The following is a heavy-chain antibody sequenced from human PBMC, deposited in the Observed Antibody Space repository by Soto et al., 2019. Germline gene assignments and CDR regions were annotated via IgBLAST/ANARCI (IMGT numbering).Heavy chain of an antibody. CDR1: GFTFSNHW. V-gene: IGHV3-7*03. J-gene: IGHJ4*02. CDR3: ARARGVDY. CDR2: IKADGSEK. D-gene: IGHD3-16*01. Sequence: GGSLRLSCAGSGFTFSNHWMNWVRQAPGKGLEWVANIKADGSEKYYVDSVKGRFTISRDNAKNSLYLQMNSLRAEDTAVYYCARARGVDYWGQGTLVTVSS.